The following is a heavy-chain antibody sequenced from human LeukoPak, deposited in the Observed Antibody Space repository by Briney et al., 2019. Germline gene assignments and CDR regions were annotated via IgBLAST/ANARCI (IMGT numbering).Heavy chain of an antibody. J-gene: IGHJ4*02. Sequence: TGGSLRLSCAASGFTFSSYWMHWVRQAPGKGLVWVSHIKSDGSRTNYADSVKGRFTISRDNAKNTVYLQMYSLRVEDTAVYYCGRGLRPVDYWGQGTLVTVSS. V-gene: IGHV3-74*01. CDR1: GFTFSSYW. CDR2: IKSDGSRT. CDR3: GRGLRPVDY.